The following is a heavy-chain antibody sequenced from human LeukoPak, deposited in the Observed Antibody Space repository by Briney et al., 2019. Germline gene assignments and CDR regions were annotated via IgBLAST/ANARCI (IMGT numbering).Heavy chain of an antibody. CDR1: GYRSTSYW. CDR2: IYPGDSDT. Sequence: GESLKTSCKGSGYRSTSYWIGWVRQMPGKGLEWMGIIYPGDSDTSYSPSFQGQVTISADKSINTASLQWSNLKASDTAMYYCVRPTGGYLNFWGQGTLVTVSS. CDR3: VRPTGGYLNF. D-gene: IGHD3-16*02. J-gene: IGHJ4*02. V-gene: IGHV5-51*01.